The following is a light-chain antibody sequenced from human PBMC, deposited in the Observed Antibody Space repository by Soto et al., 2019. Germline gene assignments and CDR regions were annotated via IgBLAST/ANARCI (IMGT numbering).Light chain of an antibody. J-gene: IGKJ1*01. V-gene: IGKV3-20*01. CDR3: QQYGSSPT. CDR1: QNINRNY. CDR2: SAS. Sequence: EIVLTQSPGTLSLSPGERATLSCRASQNINRNYLAWYRQRPGQAPRLLIYSASTRATGIPDRFSGSGSGTDFTLTISRLEPEDFAVYYCQQYGSSPTFGQGTKVDIK.